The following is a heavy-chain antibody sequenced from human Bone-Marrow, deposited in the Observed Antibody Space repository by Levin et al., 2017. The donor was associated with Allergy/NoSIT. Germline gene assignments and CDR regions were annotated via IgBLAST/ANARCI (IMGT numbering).Heavy chain of an antibody. D-gene: IGHD3-22*01. J-gene: IGHJ4*02. Sequence: PGGSLRLSCAASGFTFDSHALSWVRQAPGKGLEWVSAISGNGGTTSYADSVKGRFTISRDTAKSTLYLQMNSLRAEDTAVYYCARDTYYSYSIVDYWGQGTLVTVSS. CDR2: ISGNGGTT. CDR1: GFTFDSHA. V-gene: IGHV3-23*01. CDR3: ARDTYYSYSIVDY.